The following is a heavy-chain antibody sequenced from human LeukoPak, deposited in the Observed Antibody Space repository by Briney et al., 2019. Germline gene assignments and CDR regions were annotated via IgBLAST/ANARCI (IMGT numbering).Heavy chain of an antibody. J-gene: IGHJ6*03. CDR3: ARAQNCGGDCYLPYYYYYMDV. CDR1: GYTFTGYY. V-gene: IGHV1-2*02. CDR2: INPNSGGT. Sequence: GASMKVSCKASGYTFTGYYMHWLRQAPGQGLEWMGWINPNSGGTNYAQKFQGRVTMTRDTSISTAYMELSRLRSDDTAVYYCARAQNCGGDCYLPYYYYYMDVWGKGTTVTVSS. D-gene: IGHD2-21*01.